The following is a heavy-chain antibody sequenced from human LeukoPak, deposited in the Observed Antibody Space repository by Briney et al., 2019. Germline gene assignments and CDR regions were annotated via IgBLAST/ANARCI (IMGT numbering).Heavy chain of an antibody. CDR1: GGSISSSSYY. V-gene: IGHV4-39*01. Sequence: PSEPLSLTCTVSGGSISSSSYYCGWIRQPPGKGLEWIGSIYYSGSTYYNPSLKSRVTISVDTSKNQFSLKLSSVTAADTAVYYCARQNLNYFIDYWGQGTLVTVSS. J-gene: IGHJ4*02. CDR3: ARQNLNYFIDY. D-gene: IGHD4-11*01. CDR2: IYYSGST.